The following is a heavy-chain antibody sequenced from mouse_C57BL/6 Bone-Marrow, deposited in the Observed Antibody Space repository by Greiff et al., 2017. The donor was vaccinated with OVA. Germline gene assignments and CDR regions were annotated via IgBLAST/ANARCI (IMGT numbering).Heavy chain of an antibody. CDR1: GYTFTSYW. J-gene: IGHJ2*01. CDR2: IHPSDSDT. Sequence: QVQLQQPGAELVKPGASVKVSCKASGYTFTSYWMHWVKQRPGQGLEWIGRIHPSDSDTNYNQKFKGKATLTVDKSSSTAYMHLSSLTSEDSAVYYCAIHTTVVARFDYWGQGTTLTVSS. CDR3: AIHTTVVARFDY. D-gene: IGHD1-1*01. V-gene: IGHV1-74*01.